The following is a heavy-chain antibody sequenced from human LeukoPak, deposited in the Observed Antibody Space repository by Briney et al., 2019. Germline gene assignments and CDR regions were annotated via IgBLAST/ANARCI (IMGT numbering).Heavy chain of an antibody. V-gene: IGHV4-34*01. J-gene: IGHJ4*02. D-gene: IGHD3-22*01. CDR1: GGSFSGYY. CDR3: VGYYDSSGYYD. Sequence: SETLSLTCAVYGGSFSGYYWSWIRQPPGKGLEWIGEINHSGSTNYNPSLKSRVTISVDTSKNQFSLKLSSVTAADTAVYYCVGYYDSSGYYDWGQGTPVTVSS. CDR2: INHSGST.